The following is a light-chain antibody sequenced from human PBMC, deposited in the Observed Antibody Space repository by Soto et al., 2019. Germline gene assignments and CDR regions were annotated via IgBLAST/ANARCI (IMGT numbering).Light chain of an antibody. V-gene: IGKV3-20*01. Sequence: EIVLTQSPGTLSLSPGERATLSFRASQSVYNSYLAWYQQKPGQAPRLLINGASNRATGIPDRFSGSGSGTDFTLTISRLEPEDFAVYYCQQYGSPPHTFGQGTKLEIK. J-gene: IGKJ2*01. CDR3: QQYGSPPHT. CDR1: QSVYNSY. CDR2: GAS.